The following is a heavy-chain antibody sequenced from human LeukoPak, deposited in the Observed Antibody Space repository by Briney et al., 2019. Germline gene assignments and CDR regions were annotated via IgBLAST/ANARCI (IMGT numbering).Heavy chain of an antibody. D-gene: IGHD1-7*01. CDR3: ARDHDYEGLKGNY. Sequence: GASVKVSCKPSGYRFTDFYIHWVRQAPGQGLEYMGRINTYNGDTVYAHKFQDRLSVTRDTSISTAFMELQSLRSDDTAVYYCARDHDYEGLKGNYWGRGTMVTVTA. J-gene: IGHJ1*01. V-gene: IGHV1-2*06. CDR1: GYRFTDFY. CDR2: INTYNGDT.